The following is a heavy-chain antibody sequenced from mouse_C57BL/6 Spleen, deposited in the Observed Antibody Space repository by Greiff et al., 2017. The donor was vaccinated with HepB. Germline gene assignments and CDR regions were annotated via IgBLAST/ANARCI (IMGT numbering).Heavy chain of an antibody. CDR1: GFTFSDYY. CDR3: ARDRGITTVVAPYYAMDY. J-gene: IGHJ4*01. D-gene: IGHD1-1*01. V-gene: IGHV5-16*01. CDR2: INYDGSST. Sequence: EVKVVESEGGLVQPGSSMKLSCTASGFTFSDYYMAWVRQVPEKGLEWVANINYDGSSTYYLDSLKSRFIISRDNAKNILYLQMSSLKSEDTATYYCARDRGITTVVAPYYAMDYWGQGTSVTVSS.